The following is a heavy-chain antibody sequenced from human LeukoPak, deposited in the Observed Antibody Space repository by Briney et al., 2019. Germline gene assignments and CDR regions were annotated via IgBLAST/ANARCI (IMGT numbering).Heavy chain of an antibody. CDR2: INSDGSTT. CDR1: GFTFSSYW. CDR3: ARGSSYYDSGSSVLFDY. D-gene: IGHD3-10*01. V-gene: IGHV3-74*01. J-gene: IGHJ4*02. Sequence: GGSLRLSCAASGFTFSSYWMHWVRQAPGKGLVWVSRINSDGSTTSYADSVMGRFTISRDNAKNTLYLQMNSLRAEDTAVYYCARGSSYYDSGSSVLFDYWGQGTLVTVSS.